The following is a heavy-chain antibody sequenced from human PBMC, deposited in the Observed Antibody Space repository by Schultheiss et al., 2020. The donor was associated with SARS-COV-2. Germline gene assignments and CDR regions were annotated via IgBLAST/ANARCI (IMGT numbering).Heavy chain of an antibody. Sequence: GGSLRLSCAASGFTFSSYAMSWVRQAPGKGLEWVGRTRNKANSYTTEYAASVKGRFTISRDNSKNTLYLQMGSLRAEDMAVYYCARDNGLLLFERRANWFDPWGQGTLVTVSS. D-gene: IGHD2-21*01. CDR3: ARDNGLLLFERRANWFDP. J-gene: IGHJ5*02. CDR1: GFTFSSYA. V-gene: IGHV3-72*01. CDR2: TRNKANSYTT.